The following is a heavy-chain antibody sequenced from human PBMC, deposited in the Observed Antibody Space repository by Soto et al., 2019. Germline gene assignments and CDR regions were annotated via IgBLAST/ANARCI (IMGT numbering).Heavy chain of an antibody. V-gene: IGHV4-34*01. CDR2: INHSGST. Sequence: SETLSLTCAVYGGSFSGYYWSWIRQPPGKGLEWIGEINHSGSTNYNPSLKSRVTISVDTSKNQFSLKLSSVTAADTAVYYCARGWDYYYYIDVWGKGTTVTVSS. D-gene: IGHD7-27*01. CDR3: ARGWDYYYYIDV. J-gene: IGHJ6*03. CDR1: GGSFSGYY.